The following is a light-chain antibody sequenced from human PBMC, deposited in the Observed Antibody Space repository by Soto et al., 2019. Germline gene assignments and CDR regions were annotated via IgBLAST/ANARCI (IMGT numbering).Light chain of an antibody. V-gene: IGLV1-47*01. J-gene: IGLJ2*01. Sequence: QSVLTQPPSASGTPGQRVTISCSGGRSNIGSNYVYWYHHLPGTTPKLLIYRNNQRPSGVPDRLSASKSGTSASLAISGLRSEDEALYYGATWDDSLRVVLFGGGTELTVL. CDR2: RNN. CDR1: RSNIGSNY. CDR3: ATWDDSLRVVL.